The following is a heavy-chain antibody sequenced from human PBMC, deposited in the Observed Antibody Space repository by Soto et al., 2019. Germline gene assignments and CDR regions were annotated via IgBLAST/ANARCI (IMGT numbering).Heavy chain of an antibody. CDR3: VQSRCGGDCLQSYSSHSYYGLDV. CDR2: IYWDDDK. J-gene: IGHJ6*02. CDR1: GLSLSTTGVG. Sequence: QITLKESGPTLVKPTQTLTLTCTFSGLSLSTTGVGVGWIRQPPGKALEWLALIYWDDDKRYSPSLKSRLTITKDTSKIQVVLTMTNMDPVDTATYYCVQSRCGGDCLQSYSSHSYYGLDVWGQGNTVTVSS. V-gene: IGHV2-5*02. D-gene: IGHD2-21*02.